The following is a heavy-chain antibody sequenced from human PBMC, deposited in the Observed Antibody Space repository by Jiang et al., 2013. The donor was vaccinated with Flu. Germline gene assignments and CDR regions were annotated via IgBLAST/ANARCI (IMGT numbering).Heavy chain of an antibody. CDR1: GFTFSTYN. CDR3: ARDGRWDLVPYEYFQH. CDR2: YGMMEVK. J-gene: IGHJ1*01. Sequence: GFTFSTYNMHWVRQAPGKGAGSGWHLYGMMEVKKYYADSVKGRFTISRDNSRNTLYLQMNSLRAEDTAVYYCARDGRWDLVPYEYFQHWGQGTLVIVSS. V-gene: IGHV3-33*01. D-gene: IGHD1-26*01.